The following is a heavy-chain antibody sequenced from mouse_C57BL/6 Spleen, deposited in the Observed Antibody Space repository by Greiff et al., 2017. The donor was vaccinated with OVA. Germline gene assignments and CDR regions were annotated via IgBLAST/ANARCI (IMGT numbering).Heavy chain of an antibody. J-gene: IGHJ4*01. CDR2: IPPNSGST. CDR3: ARENPYAMDY. CDR1: GYTFTSYW. V-gene: IGHV1-64*01. Sequence: VQLQQPGAELVKPGASVKLSCKASGYTFTSYWMHWVKQRPGQGLEWIGMIPPNSGSTNYNEKFKSKATLTVDKSSSTAYMQLSSLTSEDSAVYYCARENPYAMDYWGQGTSVTVSS.